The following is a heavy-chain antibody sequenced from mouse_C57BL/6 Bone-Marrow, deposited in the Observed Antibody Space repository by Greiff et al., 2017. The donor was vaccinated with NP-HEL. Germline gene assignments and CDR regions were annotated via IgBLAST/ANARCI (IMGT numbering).Heavy chain of an antibody. CDR3: ANYYGSSSRWFAY. J-gene: IGHJ3*01. CDR1: GYAFSSYW. CDR2: IYPGDGDT. V-gene: IGHV1-80*01. Sequence: VKLQQSGAELVKPGASVKISCKASGYAFSSYWMNWVKQRPGKGLEWIGQIYPGDGDTNYNGKFKGKATLTADKSSSTAYMQLSSLTSEDSAVYFCANYYGSSSRWFAYWGQGTLVTVSA. D-gene: IGHD1-1*01.